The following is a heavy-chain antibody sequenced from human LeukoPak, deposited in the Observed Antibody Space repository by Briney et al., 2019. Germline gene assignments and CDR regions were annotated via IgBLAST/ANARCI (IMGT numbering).Heavy chain of an antibody. D-gene: IGHD3-22*01. CDR3: ARGYLGSTYYYDSSGYDY. CDR1: GGSFSGYY. V-gene: IGHV4-59*01. Sequence: PSETLSLTCAVYGGSFSGYYWSWIRQPPGKGLEWIGYIYYSGSTNYNPSLKSRVTISVDTSKNQFSLKLSSVTAADTAVYYCARGYLGSTYYYDSSGYDYWGQGTLVTVSS. CDR2: IYYSGST. J-gene: IGHJ4*02.